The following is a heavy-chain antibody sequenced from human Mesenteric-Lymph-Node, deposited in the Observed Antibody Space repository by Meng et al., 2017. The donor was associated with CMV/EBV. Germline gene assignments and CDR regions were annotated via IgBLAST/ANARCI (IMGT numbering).Heavy chain of an antibody. Sequence: SFSGYYWSWIRQPPGRVLEWIGEINHSGSTNYNPSIQSRVTISVDTSKNQFSLKLSSVTAADTAVYYCARGNVLLWFGEANTWYFDLWGRGTLVTVSS. CDR3: ARGNVLLWFGEANTWYFDL. CDR2: INHSGST. CDR1: SFSGYY. D-gene: IGHD3-10*01. V-gene: IGHV4-34*01. J-gene: IGHJ2*01.